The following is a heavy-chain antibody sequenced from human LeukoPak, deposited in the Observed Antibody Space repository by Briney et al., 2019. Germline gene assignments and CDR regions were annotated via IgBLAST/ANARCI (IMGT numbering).Heavy chain of an antibody. Sequence: PGGSLRLSCAASGFTFSSYAMHWVRQAPGKGLEWVAVISYDGSNKYYADSVKGRFTISRDNSKNTLYLQMNSLRAEDTAVYYCARFKSAYSSSWYEDYWGQGTLVTVSS. CDR2: ISYDGSNK. CDR3: ARFKSAYSSSWYEDY. V-gene: IGHV3-30-3*01. J-gene: IGHJ4*02. CDR1: GFTFSSYA. D-gene: IGHD6-13*01.